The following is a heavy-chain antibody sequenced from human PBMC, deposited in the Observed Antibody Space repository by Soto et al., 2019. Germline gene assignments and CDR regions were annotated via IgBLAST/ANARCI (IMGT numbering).Heavy chain of an antibody. CDR1: GFTFSSYW. Sequence: EVQLVESGGGLVQSGGSLRLSCAASGFTFSSYWIHWVRQAPGKGLVWVSRIKGDGISTNYADSVKGRFTISRDNAKDTVFLLMNGLSADDTAVYYCARGAMGNYYNDYWGQGTLVTVSS. CDR2: IKGDGIST. CDR3: ARGAMGNYYNDY. J-gene: IGHJ4*02. V-gene: IGHV3-74*01. D-gene: IGHD3-10*01.